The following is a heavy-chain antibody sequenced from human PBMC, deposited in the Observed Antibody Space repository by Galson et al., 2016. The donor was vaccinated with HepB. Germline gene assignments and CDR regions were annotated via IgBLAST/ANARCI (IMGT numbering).Heavy chain of an antibody. CDR3: ARRRGYDLGGAFDI. J-gene: IGHJ3*02. D-gene: IGHD5-12*01. Sequence: PALVKPTQTLTLTCTFSGFSLSTSGMCVGWIRQPPGKALEWLARIDWDDDKYYSTSLKTRLTISKDTSKNQVVLTMTNMDPVDTATYYCARRRGYDLGGAFDIWGQGTMVTVSS. CDR1: GFSLSTSGMC. CDR2: IDWDDDK. V-gene: IGHV2-70*11.